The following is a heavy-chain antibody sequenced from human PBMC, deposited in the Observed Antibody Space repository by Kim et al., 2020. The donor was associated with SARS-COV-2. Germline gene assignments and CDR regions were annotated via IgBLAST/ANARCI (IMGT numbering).Heavy chain of an antibody. V-gene: IGHV3-33*01. Sequence: GGSLRLSCAASGFTFSSYGMHWVRQAPGKGLEWVAVIWYDGSNKYYADSVKGRFTISRDNSKNTLYLQMNSLRAEDTAVYYCAREAITMVRGGGYYYYGMDVWGQGTTVTVSS. CDR3: AREAITMVRGGGYYYYGMDV. D-gene: IGHD3-10*01. J-gene: IGHJ6*02. CDR2: IWYDGSNK. CDR1: GFTFSSYG.